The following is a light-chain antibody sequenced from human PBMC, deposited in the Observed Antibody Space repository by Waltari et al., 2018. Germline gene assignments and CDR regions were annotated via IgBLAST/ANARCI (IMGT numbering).Light chain of an antibody. Sequence: EIVLTQSPGTLSLSPGERATLSCRASQSVSSSYLAWYQQKPGQAPRLLNYGASSRATGIPDRFSGSGSGTDFTLTISRLEPEDCVVYYCQQYGSSPRITFGQGTRLEIK. CDR2: GAS. CDR3: QQYGSSPRIT. J-gene: IGKJ5*01. V-gene: IGKV3-20*01. CDR1: QSVSSSY.